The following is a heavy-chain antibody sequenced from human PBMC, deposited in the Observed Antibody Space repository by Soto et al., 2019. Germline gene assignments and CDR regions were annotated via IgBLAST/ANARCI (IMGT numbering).Heavy chain of an antibody. J-gene: IGHJ2*01. D-gene: IGHD1-26*01. V-gene: IGHV1-69*13. CDR2: IIPRSGTS. CDR3: ARGGSLYWSFDL. CDR1: GDTFSTYT. Sequence: ASVKVSCKASGDTFSTYTITWVRQAPGQGLEWMGGIIPRSGTSNYAQKCQGRVTITADESTSTAYMELSSRRSEDTAVYYCARGGSLYWSFDLWGRGTLVTVSS.